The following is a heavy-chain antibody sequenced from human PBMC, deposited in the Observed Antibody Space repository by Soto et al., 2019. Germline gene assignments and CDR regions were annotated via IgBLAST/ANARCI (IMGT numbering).Heavy chain of an antibody. V-gene: IGHV3-48*01. J-gene: IGHJ5*02. CDR2: ISSSSSTI. D-gene: IGHD4-4*01. CDR1: GFTFSSYS. Sequence: GGSLRLPCAASGFTFSSYSMNWVRQAPGKGLEWVSYISSSSSTIYYADSVKGRFTISRDNAKNSLYLQMNSLRAEDTAVYYCARGTVTNLYNWFDPWGQGTLVTVSS. CDR3: ARGTVTNLYNWFDP.